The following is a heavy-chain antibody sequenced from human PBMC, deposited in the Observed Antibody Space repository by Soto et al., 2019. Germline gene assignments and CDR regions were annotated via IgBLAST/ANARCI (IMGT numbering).Heavy chain of an antibody. D-gene: IGHD2-2*01. CDR1: GGTFSRYA. V-gene: IGHV1-69*01. CDR3: ARDREDIVVVPAAD. J-gene: IGHJ4*02. Sequence: QVQLVQSGAEVKKPGSSVKVSCKASGGTFSRYAISWVRQAPGQGLQCMGGIIPIFGTANYAQKFQDRVTITADEFTSTAYMELSSLRSEDTAVYYCARDREDIVVVPAADWGQGTLVTVSS. CDR2: IIPIFGTA.